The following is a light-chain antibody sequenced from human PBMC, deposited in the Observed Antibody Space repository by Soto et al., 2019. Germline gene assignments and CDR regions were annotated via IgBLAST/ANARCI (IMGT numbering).Light chain of an antibody. Sequence: EIVLTQSPGTLSLSPGERATLSCRASQSVSSSYLAWYQQKPGQAPRLLIYGASSMATGIPDRFGGSGSGTDFTLAISRLEPEDFAVYYCQQYGSSPWTFGQGTKVDI. CDR1: QSVSSSY. V-gene: IGKV3-20*01. J-gene: IGKJ1*01. CDR3: QQYGSSPWT. CDR2: GAS.